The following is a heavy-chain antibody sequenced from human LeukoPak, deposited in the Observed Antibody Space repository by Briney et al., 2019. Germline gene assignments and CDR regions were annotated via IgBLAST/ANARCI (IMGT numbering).Heavy chain of an antibody. V-gene: IGHV3-66*01. D-gene: IGHD6-13*01. J-gene: IGHJ4*02. CDR1: GFTVSSNY. CDR3: ARGPDSSNWYEPVDY. CDR2: IYSGGST. Sequence: PGGSLRLSCAASGFTVSSNYMSWVRQAPGNGLEWVSVIYSGGSTYHADSVKGRFTISRDNSKNTLYLQMNSLRAEDTAVYYCARGPDSSNWYEPVDYWGQGTLVTVSS.